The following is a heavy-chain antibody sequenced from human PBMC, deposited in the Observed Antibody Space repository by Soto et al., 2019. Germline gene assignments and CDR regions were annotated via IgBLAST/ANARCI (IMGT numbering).Heavy chain of an antibody. CDR1: GGTFSSYA. CDR3: ARGGYSSTWSNLLDRSGLDV. V-gene: IGHV1-69*06. J-gene: IGHJ6*02. D-gene: IGHD6-13*01. Sequence: GASVKVSCKTSGGTFSSYAISWVRQAPGQGLEWMGGIVPLFRTTNYAQKFQGRVTITADTSTYTVYMELRGLRSGDTAVYYCARGGYSSTWSNLLDRSGLDVWGQGTTVTVSS. CDR2: IVPLFRTT.